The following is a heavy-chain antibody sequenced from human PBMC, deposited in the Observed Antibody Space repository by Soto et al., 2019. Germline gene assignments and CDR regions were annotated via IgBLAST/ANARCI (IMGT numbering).Heavy chain of an antibody. CDR2: ISGSGNTI. V-gene: IGHV3-11*01. J-gene: IGHJ5*02. D-gene: IGHD3-22*01. Sequence: PGGSLRLSCAASGFSFRDYYMSWIRQAPGKGLVWISYISGSGNTIYYADSVKGRFIISRDNAKNSLFLQMNSLRADDTAVYYCARDRLPMVVVVMGWFDAWGQGTLVTVSS. CDR1: GFSFRDYY. CDR3: ARDRLPMVVVVMGWFDA.